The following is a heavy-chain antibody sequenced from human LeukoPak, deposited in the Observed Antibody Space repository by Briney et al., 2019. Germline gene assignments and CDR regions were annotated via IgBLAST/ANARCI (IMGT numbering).Heavy chain of an antibody. D-gene: IGHD2-21*02. J-gene: IGHJ3*02. CDR2: ISSSANTI. V-gene: IGHV3-11*01. Sequence: KPGGSLRLSCAASRFTFSDYYMNWIRQAPGKGLEWVSYISSSANTIFYADSVKGRFTISRDNAKNSLYLQMNSLRVEDTAVYYGVRVISCGDSNRGPTACQGQSNAFDIWGQGTMVTVSS. CDR1: RFTFSDYY. CDR3: VRVISCGDSNRGPTACQGQSNAFDI.